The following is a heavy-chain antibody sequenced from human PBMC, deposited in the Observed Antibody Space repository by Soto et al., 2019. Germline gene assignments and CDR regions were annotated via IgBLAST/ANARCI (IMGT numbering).Heavy chain of an antibody. Sequence: QVQLQESGPGLVKPSDTLSLTCAVSGYSISSSNWWGWIRQPPGKGLEWIGYIYYSGTTYYNPSLKSRVTLSIGTSKNQISLKLTAVTAVDTAVYYCARREIQGPLDYWGQGTLVTVSS. V-gene: IGHV4-28*01. CDR3: ARREIQGPLDY. CDR1: GYSISSSNW. D-gene: IGHD1-26*01. J-gene: IGHJ4*02. CDR2: IYYSGTT.